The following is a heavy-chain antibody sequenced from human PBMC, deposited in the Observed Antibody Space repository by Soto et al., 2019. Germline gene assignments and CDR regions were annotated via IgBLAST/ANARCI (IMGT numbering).Heavy chain of an antibody. CDR2: IYYNAIT. D-gene: IGHD6-13*01. CDR1: GDSVSSGAYY. J-gene: IGHJ5*02. Sequence: SETLSLTCTVSGDSVSSGAYYWSWVRQPPGKGLEWIGYIYYNAITNYNPSLKSRVTILVDTSKSEISLTLNSVTAADTAVYYCARANVAAAGTIFDPWGQGVLVTVSS. V-gene: IGHV4-61*08. CDR3: ARANVAAAGTIFDP.